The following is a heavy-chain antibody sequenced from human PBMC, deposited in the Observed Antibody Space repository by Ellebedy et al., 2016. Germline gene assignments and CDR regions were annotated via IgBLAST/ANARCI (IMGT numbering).Heavy chain of an antibody. J-gene: IGHJ6*02. CDR3: ARGMLELPEEV. CDR2: MNPNSGNT. CDR1: GYTFTSYD. V-gene: IGHV1-8*01. D-gene: IGHD3-3*01. Sequence: ASVKVSCKASGYTFTSYDIHWVRQATGQGLEWMGWMNPNSGNTGYAQKFQGRVTMNRNTSISPAYMELSSLSSEDTAVDCCARGMLELPEEVWGQGTTVTVSS.